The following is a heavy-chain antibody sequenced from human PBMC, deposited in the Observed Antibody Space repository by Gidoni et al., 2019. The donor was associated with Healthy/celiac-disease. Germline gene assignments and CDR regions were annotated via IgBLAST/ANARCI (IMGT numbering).Heavy chain of an antibody. J-gene: IGHJ5*02. Sequence: QVQLQQRGAGLLKPSETLSLTCAVYGGSFSGYYWSWIRQPPGKGLEWIGEINHSGSTNYNPSLKSRVTISVDTSKNQFSLKLSSVTAADTAVYYCARGCHYGSGSYRNWFDPWGQGTLVTVSS. CDR2: INHSGST. V-gene: IGHV4-34*01. CDR3: ARGCHYGSGSYRNWFDP. CDR1: GGSFSGYY. D-gene: IGHD3-10*01.